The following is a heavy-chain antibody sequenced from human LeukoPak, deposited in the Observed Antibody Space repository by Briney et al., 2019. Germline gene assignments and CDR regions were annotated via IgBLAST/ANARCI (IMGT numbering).Heavy chain of an antibody. J-gene: IGHJ4*02. D-gene: IGHD3-22*01. CDR2: ISAYNGNT. CDR1: GYTFTSYG. CDR3: ARARPYYDSSGYYYESDY. Sequence: ASVKVSCKASGYTFTSYGISWVRQAPGQGLEWMGSISAYNGNTNYAQKLQGRVTMTTDTSTSTAYMELRSLRSDDTAVYYCARARPYYDSSGYYYESDYWGQGTLVTVSS. V-gene: IGHV1-18*01.